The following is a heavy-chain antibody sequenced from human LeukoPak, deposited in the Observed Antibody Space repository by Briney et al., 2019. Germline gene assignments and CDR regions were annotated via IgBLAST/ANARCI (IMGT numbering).Heavy chain of an antibody. CDR2: IWYDGSNK. CDR3: ARYGRRWSKGMDV. J-gene: IGHJ6*02. Sequence: GGSLRLSCAASGFTFSSYGMHWVRQAPGKGLEWVAVIWYDGSNKYYADSVKGRFTISRDNSKNTLYLQMNSLRAEDTAVYYCARYGRRWSKGMDVWGQGTTFTVSS. CDR1: GFTFSSYG. V-gene: IGHV3-33*01. D-gene: IGHD4/OR15-4a*01.